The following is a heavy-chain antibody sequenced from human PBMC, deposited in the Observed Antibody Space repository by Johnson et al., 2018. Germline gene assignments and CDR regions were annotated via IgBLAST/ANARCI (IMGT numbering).Heavy chain of an antibody. V-gene: IGHV3-74*01. J-gene: IGHJ6*04. CDR1: GFTFRNYW. CDR3: APDSSMPAFSVDV. D-gene: IGHD6-19*01. CDR2: INTDGSNR. Sequence: VQLQESGGGLVQPGGSLRLSCAASGFTFRNYWMHWVRQAPGKGLVWVSWINTDGSNRISADSVKGRFTISRDNAKNTLFLQMNRLRAEDGAVYYCAPDSSMPAFSVDVWGKGTTVTVSS.